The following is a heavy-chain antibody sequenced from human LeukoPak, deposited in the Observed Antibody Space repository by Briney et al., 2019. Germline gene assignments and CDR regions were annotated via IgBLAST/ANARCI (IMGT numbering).Heavy chain of an antibody. CDR3: AREWELLSYYYYGMDV. V-gene: IGHV3-30*03. CDR2: ISYDGSNK. J-gene: IGHJ6*02. CDR1: GFTFSSYG. Sequence: GGSLRLSCAASGFTFSSYGMHWVRQAPDKGLEWMAVISYDGSNKYYADSVKGRFTISRDNSKNTLYLQKNSLRAEDTAVYYCAREWELLSYYYYGMDVWGQGTTVTVSS. D-gene: IGHD1-26*01.